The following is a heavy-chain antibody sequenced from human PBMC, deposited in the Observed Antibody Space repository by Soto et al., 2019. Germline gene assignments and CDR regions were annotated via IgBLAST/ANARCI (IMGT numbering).Heavy chain of an antibody. CDR3: TKDIISVRMAGTTFDY. Sequence: GGSLRLSCAASGFTFSSYIMHWVRQTPGKGLVWVSRITTDGSTTTYADSVRGRFTISRDNAKNSLYLQMNSLRAEDTAFYYCTKDIISVRMAGTTFDYWGQGTLVTVSS. D-gene: IGHD6-19*01. J-gene: IGHJ4*02. CDR2: ITTDGSTT. V-gene: IGHV3-74*01. CDR1: GFTFSSYI.